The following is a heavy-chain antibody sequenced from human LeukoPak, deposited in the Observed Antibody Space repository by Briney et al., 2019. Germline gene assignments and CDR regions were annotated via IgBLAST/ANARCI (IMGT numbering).Heavy chain of an antibody. D-gene: IGHD4-23*01. V-gene: IGHV3-30*18. Sequence: GGSLRLSCAASGFTFSRYGMHWVRQAPGKGLEWVAVISNDGSNKYYADSVKGRFTISRDNSKNTLYMQMNSQRAEDTAVYYCAKAYGGNGNDAFDIWGQGTMVTVSS. J-gene: IGHJ3*02. CDR2: ISNDGSNK. CDR1: GFTFSRYG. CDR3: AKAYGGNGNDAFDI.